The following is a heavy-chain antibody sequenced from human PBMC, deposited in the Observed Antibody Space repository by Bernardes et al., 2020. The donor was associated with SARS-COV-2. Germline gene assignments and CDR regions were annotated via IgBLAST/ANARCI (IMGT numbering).Heavy chain of an antibody. CDR3: ARSPSWSGYSNYYFDY. CDR1: GYTFTSYD. Sequence: KVSCMASGYTFTSYDINWVRQATGQGLEWVGWMNPNSGNTGFAQRFQGRVTMTRNTSTTTAYMELSSLRSEDTAVYYCARSPSWSGYSNYYFDYWGQGTLVTVSS. V-gene: IGHV1-8*01. D-gene: IGHD3-3*01. CDR2: MNPNSGNT. J-gene: IGHJ4*02.